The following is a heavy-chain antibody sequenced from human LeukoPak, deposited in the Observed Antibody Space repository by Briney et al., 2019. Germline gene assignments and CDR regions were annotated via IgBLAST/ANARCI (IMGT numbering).Heavy chain of an antibody. CDR2: ISYDGSNK. V-gene: IGHV3-30-3*01. CDR3: TTRENYYGSGSYDI. CDR1: GFTFSSYA. J-gene: IGHJ3*02. D-gene: IGHD3-10*01. Sequence: GGSLRLSCAASGFTFSSYAMHWVRQAPGKGLEWVAVISYDGSNKYYADSVKGRFTISRDNSKSTLYLQMNSLKTEDTAVYYCTTRENYYGSGSYDIWGQGTMVTVSS.